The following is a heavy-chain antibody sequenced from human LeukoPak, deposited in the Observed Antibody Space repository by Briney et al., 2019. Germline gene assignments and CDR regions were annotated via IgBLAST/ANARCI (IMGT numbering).Heavy chain of an antibody. Sequence: SVKVSCKASGGTFSSYAISWVRQAPGQGLEWMGGIIPIFGTANYAQKFQGRVTITADESTSTAYMELSSLRSEDTAVYYCAREIAVASDAFDIWGQGTMVTVSS. CDR3: AREIAVASDAFDI. J-gene: IGHJ3*02. D-gene: IGHD6-19*01. CDR1: GGTFSSYA. V-gene: IGHV1-69*13. CDR2: IIPIFGTA.